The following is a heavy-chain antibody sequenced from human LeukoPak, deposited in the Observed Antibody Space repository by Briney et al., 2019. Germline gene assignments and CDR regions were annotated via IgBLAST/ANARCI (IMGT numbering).Heavy chain of an antibody. V-gene: IGHV3-30*04. CDR2: ISYDGSNK. D-gene: IGHD2-21*01. Sequence: GGSLRLSCAASGFTFSSYAMHWVRQAPGKGLEWVAVISYDGSNKYYADSVKGRFTISRDNSKNTLYLQMNSLRAEDTAVYYCAREGVAGMVYDAFDIWGQGTMVTVSS. J-gene: IGHJ3*02. CDR1: GFTFSSYA. CDR3: AREGVAGMVYDAFDI.